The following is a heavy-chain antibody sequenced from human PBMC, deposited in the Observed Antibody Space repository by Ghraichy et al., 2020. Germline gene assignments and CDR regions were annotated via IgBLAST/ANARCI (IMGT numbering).Heavy chain of an antibody. CDR2: ISSSSSYI. J-gene: IGHJ6*02. D-gene: IGHD6-13*01. CDR1: GFTFSSYS. V-gene: IGHV3-21*01. Sequence: GGSLRLSCAASGFTFSSYSMNWVRQAPGKGLEWVSSISSSSSYIYYADSVKGRFTISRDNAKNSLYLQMNSLRAEDTAVYYCARVQQLVHYYYYGMDVWGQGTTVTVSS. CDR3: ARVQQLVHYYYYGMDV.